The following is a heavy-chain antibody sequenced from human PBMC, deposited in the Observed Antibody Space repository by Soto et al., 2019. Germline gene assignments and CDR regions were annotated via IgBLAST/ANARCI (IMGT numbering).Heavy chain of an antibody. D-gene: IGHD3-10*01. V-gene: IGHV4-34*01. CDR2: INHSGST. Sequence: SETLSLTCAVYGGSFSGYYWSWIRQPPGKGLEWIGEINHSGSTNYNPSLKSRVTISVDTSKNQFSLKLSSVTAADTAVYYCERWVRFGELSHYYYYGMDVWGQGTTVTVSS. CDR3: ERWVRFGELSHYYYYGMDV. CDR1: GGSFSGYY. J-gene: IGHJ6*02.